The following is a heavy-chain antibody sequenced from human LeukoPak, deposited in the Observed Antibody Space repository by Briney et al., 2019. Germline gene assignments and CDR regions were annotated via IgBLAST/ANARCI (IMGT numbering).Heavy chain of an antibody. CDR3: AGEGVGYNGSIGTGDAFDI. J-gene: IGHJ3*02. CDR1: GFTFDDYE. Sequence: PGGSLRLSCAPSGFTFDDYEMSWLRQAPGKGLEWVSGINWNGGSTGYADSVKGRFTISRDNAKNSLYLQMNSLRAEDTALYYCAGEGVGYNGSIGTGDAFDIWGQGTMVTVSS. D-gene: IGHD3-22*01. V-gene: IGHV3-20*04. CDR2: INWNGGST.